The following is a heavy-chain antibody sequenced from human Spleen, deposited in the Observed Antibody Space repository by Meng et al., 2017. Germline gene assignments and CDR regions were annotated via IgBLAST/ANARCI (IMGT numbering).Heavy chain of an antibody. J-gene: IGHJ3*01. V-gene: IGHV1-69*06. CDR2: IIPIFGTA. Sequence: SVKVSCKASGGTFSSYAISWVRQAPGQGLEWMGGIIPIFGTANYAQKFQGRVTITADKSTSTAYMELSSLRSEDTAVYYCARQDGRMTTYAGAFDVWGQGTMVTVSS. D-gene: IGHD4-17*01. CDR1: GGTFSSYA. CDR3: ARQDGRMTTYAGAFDV.